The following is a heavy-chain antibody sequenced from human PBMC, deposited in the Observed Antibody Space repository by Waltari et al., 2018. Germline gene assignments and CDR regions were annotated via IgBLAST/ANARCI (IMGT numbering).Heavy chain of an antibody. CDR3: ARGPIRIAAAGPGDY. CDR2: INLSGSS. J-gene: IGHJ4*02. CDR1: GGSFSGYY. Sequence: QVQLQQWGAGLLKPSETLSLTCAVYGGSFSGYYWSWIRQPPGTRLEWIGEINLSGSSNYNPSLKRRVTISVDTSKNQFSLKLSSVTAADTAVYYCARGPIRIAAAGPGDYWGQGTLVTVSS. V-gene: IGHV4-34*01. D-gene: IGHD6-13*01.